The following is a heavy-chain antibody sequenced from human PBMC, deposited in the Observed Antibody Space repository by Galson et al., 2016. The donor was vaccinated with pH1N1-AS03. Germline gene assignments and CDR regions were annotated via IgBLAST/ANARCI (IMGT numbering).Heavy chain of an antibody. V-gene: IGHV4-59*11. Sequence: SETLSLTCSVSGALINTQYWSWIRQAPGRGLEWIGYIYYTGSTIYNPSLQSRVAITVDTSKNQFSLQLTSVTAADTAVYYCVSARGFYGSNYFDYWGPGRVAIVSS. D-gene: IGHD1-26*01. CDR2: IYYTGST. J-gene: IGHJ4*02. CDR3: VSARGFYGSNYFDY. CDR1: GALINTQY.